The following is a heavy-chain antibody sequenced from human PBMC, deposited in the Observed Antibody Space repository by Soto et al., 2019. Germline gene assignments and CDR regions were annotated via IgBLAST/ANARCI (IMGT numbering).Heavy chain of an antibody. V-gene: IGHV3-7*03. CDR1: GFTFSNYW. J-gene: IGHJ4*02. Sequence: LRLSCAASGFTFSNYWMSWVRQAPGKGLQWVANINRDGREKYYVDSLKGRFTISRDNADNSLHLQLNSLRDEDTAVYYCTRAPEGSGSYYYFDFWGRGTLVTVSS. CDR3: TRAPEGSGSYYYFDF. D-gene: IGHD3-22*01. CDR2: INRDGREK.